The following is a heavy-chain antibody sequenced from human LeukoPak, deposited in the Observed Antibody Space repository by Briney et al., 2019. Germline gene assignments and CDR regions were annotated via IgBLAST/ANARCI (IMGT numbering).Heavy chain of an antibody. V-gene: IGHV3-23*01. D-gene: IGHD3-22*01. CDR3: ARAMMVVANLWGVYDY. J-gene: IGHJ4*02. CDR2: ISGSGGST. CDR1: GFTFISYA. Sequence: GGSLRLSCAASGFTFISYAMSWVRQAPGKGLEWVSAISGSGGSTYYADSVKGRFTISRDNSKNTLYLQMDSLRAEDTAVYFCARAMMVVANLWGVYDYWGQGTLVTVSS.